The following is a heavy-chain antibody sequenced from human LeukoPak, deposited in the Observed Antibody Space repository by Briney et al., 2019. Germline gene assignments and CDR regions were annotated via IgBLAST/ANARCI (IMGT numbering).Heavy chain of an antibody. CDR2: MYYSGST. D-gene: IGHD3-9*01. Sequence: SETLSLTCTVSGGSLSSSSYYWGWIRQPPETGLEWIVSMYYSGSTYYNPSLKSRVTISVDTSKNQFSLKLSSVTAADTAVYFCARGEDFERYYLAYWGQGTLVTVSS. V-gene: IGHV4-39*07. CDR3: ARGEDFERYYLAY. J-gene: IGHJ4*02. CDR1: GGSLSSSSYY.